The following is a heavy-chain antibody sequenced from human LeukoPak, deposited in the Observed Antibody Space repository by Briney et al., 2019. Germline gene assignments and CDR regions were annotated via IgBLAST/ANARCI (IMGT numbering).Heavy chain of an antibody. D-gene: IGHD3-10*01. CDR3: AGTPWFGELTLDY. CDR2: INPNSGGT. Sequence: ASVKVSCKTSGYTFIGYYIHWVRQAPGQGLEWMGWINPNSGGTNYAQKFQGRVTMTRDTSISTTYMELSRLTSDDTAVYYCAGTPWFGELTLDYWGQGTLVTVSS. J-gene: IGHJ4*02. CDR1: GYTFIGYY. V-gene: IGHV1-2*02.